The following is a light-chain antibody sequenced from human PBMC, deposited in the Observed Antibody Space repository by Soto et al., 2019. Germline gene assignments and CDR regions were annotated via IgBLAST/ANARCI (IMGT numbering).Light chain of an antibody. CDR2: EGS. CDR1: SSDVGSYNL. CDR3: CSYAGSSTLV. V-gene: IGLV2-23*01. Sequence: QSALTQPASVSGSPGQSITISCTGTSSDVGSYNLVSWYQQHPGKAPKLMIYEGSKRPSGVSNRFSGSKSGNTGSRTISGLQAEDEADYYCCSYAGSSTLVFGGGTKLTVL. J-gene: IGLJ2*01.